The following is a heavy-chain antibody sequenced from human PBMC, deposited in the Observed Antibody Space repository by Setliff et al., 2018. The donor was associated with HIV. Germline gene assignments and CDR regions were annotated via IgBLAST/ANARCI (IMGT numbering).Heavy chain of an antibody. Sequence: GASVKVSCKASGYTFTRYGITWVRQAPGQGLEWMGWISVNNGNTDYAQKVRGRVTMTTDTSTNTAYMELRSLTYDDTAVYYCAAGYCGGDCYSRQSYFDYWGQGTLVAVSS. D-gene: IGHD2-21*02. V-gene: IGHV1-18*01. CDR2: ISVNNGNT. CDR1: GYTFTRYG. CDR3: AAGYCGGDCYSRQSYFDY. J-gene: IGHJ4*02.